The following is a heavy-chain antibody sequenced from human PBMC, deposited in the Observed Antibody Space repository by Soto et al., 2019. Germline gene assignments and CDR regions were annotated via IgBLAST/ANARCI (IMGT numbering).Heavy chain of an antibody. CDR1: GFTFSRYA. CDR2: ISHDGSE. Sequence: QVHLVESGGGVVQPGRSLRLSCAASGFTFSRYAMHWVRQAPGKGLEWVTLISHDGSEYYADSVKGRFTISRDNSKNTVYLHMNTLSTEDTAVYYCAPTRYDYGDDAVGYWGQGTLVTVSS. D-gene: IGHD4-17*01. CDR3: APTRYDYGDDAVGY. J-gene: IGHJ4*01. V-gene: IGHV3-30*04.